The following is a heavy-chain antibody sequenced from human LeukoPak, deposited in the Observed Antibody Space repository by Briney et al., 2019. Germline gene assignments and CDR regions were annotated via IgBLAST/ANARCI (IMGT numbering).Heavy chain of an antibody. Sequence: GGPLRLSCAASGFTFSSYGMHWVRQAPGKGLEWVAFIRYDGSNKYYADSVKGRFTISRDNSKNTLYLQMNSLRAEDTAVYYCAKDSFIVVVPAAILGSPPHGDYWGQGTLVTVSS. CDR2: IRYDGSNK. J-gene: IGHJ4*02. V-gene: IGHV3-30*02. D-gene: IGHD2-2*01. CDR3: AKDSFIVVVPAAILGSPPHGDY. CDR1: GFTFSSYG.